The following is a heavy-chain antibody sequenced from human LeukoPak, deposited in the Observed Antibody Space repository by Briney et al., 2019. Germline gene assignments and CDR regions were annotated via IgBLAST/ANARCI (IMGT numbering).Heavy chain of an antibody. CDR1: GFTFSSYG. J-gene: IGHJ3*02. V-gene: IGHV3-30*03. D-gene: IGHD1-1*01. CDR3: ARGQLEPGNVDAFDI. Sequence: PGGSLRLSCAASGFTFSSYGMHWVRQAPGKGLEWVAVISYDGSNKYYADSVKGRFTISRDNAKNSLYLQMNSLRAEDTAVYYCARGQLEPGNVDAFDIWGQGTMVTVSS. CDR2: ISYDGSNK.